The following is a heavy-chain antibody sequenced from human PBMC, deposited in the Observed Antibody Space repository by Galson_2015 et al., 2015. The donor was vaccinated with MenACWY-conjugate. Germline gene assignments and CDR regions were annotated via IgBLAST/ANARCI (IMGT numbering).Heavy chain of an antibody. CDR2: ISGGGT. V-gene: IGHV3-23*01. D-gene: IGHD2-8*01. J-gene: IGHJ6*02. CDR1: EFTFTGDD. CDR3: ARDQGLAASNDVPFGYGLDV. Sequence: SLRLSCAASEFTFTGDDMNWFRQAPGKGLEWVSAISGGGTYYADSVKGRFTISRDNSKNTLYLQMNSLRTEDTAMYYCARDQGLAASNDVPFGYGLDVWGQGTTVTVSS.